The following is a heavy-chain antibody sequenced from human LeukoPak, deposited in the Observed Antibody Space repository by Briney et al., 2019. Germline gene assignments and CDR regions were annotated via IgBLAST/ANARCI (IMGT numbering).Heavy chain of an antibody. J-gene: IGHJ5*02. Sequence: SETLSLTCTVSGGSISSSSYYWGWIRQPPGKGLEWIGSIYYSGSTYYNPSLKSRVTISVDTSKNQFSLKLSSVTAADTAVYYCARHVDDILTGENWFDPWGQGTLVTVSS. D-gene: IGHD3-9*01. CDR3: ARHVDDILTGENWFDP. CDR1: GGSISSSSYY. CDR2: IYYSGST. V-gene: IGHV4-39*01.